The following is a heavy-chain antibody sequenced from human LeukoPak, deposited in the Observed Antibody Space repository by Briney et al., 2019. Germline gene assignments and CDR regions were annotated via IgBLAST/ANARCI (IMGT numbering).Heavy chain of an antibody. J-gene: IGHJ3*02. CDR1: GFTFSSYA. Sequence: SGGSLRLSCAASGFTFSSYAMHWVRQAPGKGLEWVAVISYDGSNKYYADSVKGRFTISRDNSKNTLYLQMNSLRAEDTAVYYCARGSPPHDAFDIWGQGTLVTVSS. CDR3: ARGSPPHDAFDI. V-gene: IGHV3-30*04. CDR2: ISYDGSNK.